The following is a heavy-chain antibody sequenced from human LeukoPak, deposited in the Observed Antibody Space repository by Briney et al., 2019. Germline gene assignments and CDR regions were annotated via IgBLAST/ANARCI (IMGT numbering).Heavy chain of an antibody. CDR3: ARGSYDILTGYLGGLDY. CDR1: GGSFSGYY. J-gene: IGHJ4*02. CDR2: INHSRST. D-gene: IGHD3-9*01. V-gene: IGHV4-34*01. Sequence: SETLSLTCAVYGGSFSGYYWSWIRQPPGKGLEWIGEINHSRSTNYNPSLKSRVTISVDTSKNQFSLKLSSVTAADTAVYYCARGSYDILTGYLGGLDYWGQGTLVTVSS.